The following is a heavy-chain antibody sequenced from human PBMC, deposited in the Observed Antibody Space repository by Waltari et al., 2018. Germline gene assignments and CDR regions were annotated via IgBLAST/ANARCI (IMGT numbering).Heavy chain of an antibody. Sequence: QVQLVESGGGVVQPGRSLRLSCAASGFTFSSYAMHWVRQAPGKGLEWVAVISYDGTNKYYADSVKGRCTISRDKAKNTLYLQMHSLRAEDTAVYYCARVGSSVVGMDVWGQGTTVTVSS. J-gene: IGHJ6*02. CDR3: ARVGSSVVGMDV. V-gene: IGHV3-30-3*01. CDR1: GFTFSSYA. CDR2: ISYDGTNK. D-gene: IGHD6-6*01.